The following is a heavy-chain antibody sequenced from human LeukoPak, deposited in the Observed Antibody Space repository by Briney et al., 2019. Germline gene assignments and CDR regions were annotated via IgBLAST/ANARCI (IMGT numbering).Heavy chain of an antibody. D-gene: IGHD3-10*01. Sequence: SETLSLTCTVSGGSISSYYWSWIRQPPGKGLEWIGEINHSGSTNYNPSLKSRVTISVDTSKNQFSLKLSSVTAADTAVYYCAGRRYYYGSGSYPSDYWGQGTLVTVSS. J-gene: IGHJ4*02. V-gene: IGHV4-34*01. CDR2: INHSGST. CDR1: GGSISSYY. CDR3: AGRRYYYGSGSYPSDY.